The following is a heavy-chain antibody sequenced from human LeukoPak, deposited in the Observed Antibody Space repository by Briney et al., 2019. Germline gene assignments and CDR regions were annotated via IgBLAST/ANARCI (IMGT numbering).Heavy chain of an antibody. Sequence: GGSLRLSCAASGFTFNTYTMNWVRQAPGKGLEWVSSISTSSSYIYYADSVKGRFTISRHNAKNSLYLQMNSLRAEDTAVYYCAKVGSREASWGQGTLVTVSS. CDR3: AKVGSREAS. D-gene: IGHD3-10*01. CDR1: GFTFNTYT. CDR2: ISTSSSYI. V-gene: IGHV3-21*01. J-gene: IGHJ5*02.